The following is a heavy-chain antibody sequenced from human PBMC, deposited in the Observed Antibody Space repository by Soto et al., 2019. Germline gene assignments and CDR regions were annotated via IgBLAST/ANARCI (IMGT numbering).Heavy chain of an antibody. V-gene: IGHV1-18*01. Sequence: ASVKVSCKASGYTFTSYGISWVRQAPGQGLEWMGWISAYNGNTNYAQKLQGRVTMTTDTSTSTAYMELRSLRSDDTAVYYCALSKYSGKNLPHPPCYWGQGTLVTVSS. CDR3: ALSKYSGKNLPHPPCY. CDR2: ISAYNGNT. J-gene: IGHJ4*02. D-gene: IGHD1-26*01. CDR1: GYTFTSYG.